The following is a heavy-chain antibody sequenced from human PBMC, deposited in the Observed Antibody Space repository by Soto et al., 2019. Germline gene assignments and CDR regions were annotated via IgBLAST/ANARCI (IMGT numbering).Heavy chain of an antibody. CDR3: ARDALLWFGDLSGLPGGMDV. V-gene: IGHV3-48*02. CDR1: GFSFSTHY. CDR2: INRDSTVI. J-gene: IGHJ6*02. Sequence: PGGSLRLSCAASGFSFSTHYMNWVRQSPGKGLEWVSSINRDSTVIYYADSVKGRFTISRDNAKNSLYLQMNSLRDEDTAVYYCARDALLWFGDLSGLPGGMDVWGQGTTVTVSS. D-gene: IGHD3-10*01.